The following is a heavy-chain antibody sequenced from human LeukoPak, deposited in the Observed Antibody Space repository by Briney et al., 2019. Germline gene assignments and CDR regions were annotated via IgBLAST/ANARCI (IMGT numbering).Heavy chain of an antibody. CDR3: ATLPANQLRGFDY. V-gene: IGHV4-38-2*02. J-gene: IGHJ4*02. CDR1: GYSISSDYY. Sequence: SETLSLTCTVSGYSISSDYYWGWVRQPPGKGLEWIGSIYHRGSTYYNPSLKSRVTISVDTSKNQFSPKLSSVTAADTALYYCATLPANQLRGFDYWGQGTLVTVSS. D-gene: IGHD2-2*01. CDR2: IYHRGST.